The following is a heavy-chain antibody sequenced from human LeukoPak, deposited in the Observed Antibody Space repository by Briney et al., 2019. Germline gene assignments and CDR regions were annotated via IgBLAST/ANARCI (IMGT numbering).Heavy chain of an antibody. V-gene: IGHV3-7*01. CDR2: IKQDGSEK. D-gene: IGHD6-13*01. J-gene: IGHJ4*02. CDR3: ARGRTGWRPAAGIDF. CDR1: GFTFSSYW. Sequence: SGGSLRLSCAASGFTFSSYWMSWVRQAPGKGLEWVANIKQDGSEKYYVDSVKGRFTISRDNAKNSLYLQMNSLRAEDTAVYYCARGRTGWRPAAGIDFWGQGTLVTVSS.